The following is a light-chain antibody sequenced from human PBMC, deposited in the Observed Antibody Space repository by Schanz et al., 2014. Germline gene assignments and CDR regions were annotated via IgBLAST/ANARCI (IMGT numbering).Light chain of an antibody. CDR1: QGVSGNY. Sequence: IVLTQSPGTLSLSPGERAILSCRASQGVSGNYLAWYQEKPGQAPSLLIYGTSSRATGVADRFSGSGSGTDFTLTISRLEPEDFAVYYCQQYGTSPRLSFGGGTKVEIK. J-gene: IGKJ4*01. CDR2: GTS. V-gene: IGKV3-20*01. CDR3: QQYGTSPRLS.